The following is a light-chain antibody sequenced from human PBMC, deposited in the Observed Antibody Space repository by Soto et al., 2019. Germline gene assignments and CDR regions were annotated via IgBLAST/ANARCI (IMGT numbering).Light chain of an antibody. CDR1: SSNIGSNT. Sequence: QLVLTQPPSASGTPGQRVTISCSGSSSNIGSNTVNWYQQLPGTAPKLLIYSNNQRPSGVPDRFSGSKSGTSASLAISGLQPEDEADYYCAAWDDSLNGPVFGGGTQLTVL. CDR2: SNN. CDR3: AAWDDSLNGPV. J-gene: IGLJ7*01. V-gene: IGLV1-44*01.